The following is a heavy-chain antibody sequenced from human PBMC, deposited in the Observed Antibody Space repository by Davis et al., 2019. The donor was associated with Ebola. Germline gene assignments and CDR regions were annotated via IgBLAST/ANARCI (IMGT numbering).Heavy chain of an antibody. CDR1: GFTFSSYV. CDR3: AKDLRGTTVTRGLDY. CDR2: ISGSGGST. D-gene: IGHD4-17*01. Sequence: GESLKISCAASGFTFSSYVMSWVRQAPGKGLEWVSAISGSGGSTYYADSVKGRFTISRDNSKNTLYLQMNSLRAEDTAVYYCAKDLRGTTVTRGLDYWGQGTLVTVSS. V-gene: IGHV3-23*01. J-gene: IGHJ4*02.